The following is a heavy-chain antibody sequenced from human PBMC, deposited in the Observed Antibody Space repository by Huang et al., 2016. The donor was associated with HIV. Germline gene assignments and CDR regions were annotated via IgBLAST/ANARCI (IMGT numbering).Heavy chain of an antibody. D-gene: IGHD2-8*02. Sequence: EVQLLESGGGLVQPGGSLRLSCAASGFIFGTYAMNWVRQGPGKGLELVSTISGRGGDIHYADSVQGRFTISRDNSKSTLYLQMNSLRAEDTAVYYCANAGGSSAFDIWGQGTMVTVSS. CDR1: GFIFGTYA. V-gene: IGHV3-23*01. CDR3: ANAGGSSAFDI. J-gene: IGHJ3*02. CDR2: ISGRGGDI.